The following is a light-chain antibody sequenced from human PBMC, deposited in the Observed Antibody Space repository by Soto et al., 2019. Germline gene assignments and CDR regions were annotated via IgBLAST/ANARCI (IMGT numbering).Light chain of an antibody. CDR3: GTYDSSLRDGV. CDR2: DNN. J-gene: IGLJ1*01. V-gene: IGLV1-51*01. Sequence: QSVLTQLPSVSAAPGQKVTISCSGSSSNIENYYVSWYQQLPGTAPKLLIYDNNKPPSGIPDPFSGSKSGTSATLDITGLQTGDEADYYCGTYDSSLRDGVFGTGTKVTVL. CDR1: SSNIENYY.